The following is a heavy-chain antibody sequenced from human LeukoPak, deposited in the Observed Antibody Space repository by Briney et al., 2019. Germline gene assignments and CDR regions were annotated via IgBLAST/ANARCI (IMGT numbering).Heavy chain of an antibody. J-gene: IGHJ3*02. V-gene: IGHV1-46*01. D-gene: IGHD2-21*02. CDR3: ARDLVVVTAIRRDAFDI. CDR2: INPSGGST. Sequence: ASVKVSCKASGYTFTSYYMHWVRQAPGQGLERMGIINPSGGSTSYAQKFQGRVTMTRDMSTSTVYMELSSLRSEDTAVYYCARDLVVVTAIRRDAFDIWAKGQWSPSLQ. CDR1: GYTFTSYY.